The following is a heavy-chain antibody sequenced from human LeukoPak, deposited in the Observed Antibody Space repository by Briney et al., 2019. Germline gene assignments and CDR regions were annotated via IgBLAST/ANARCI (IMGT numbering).Heavy chain of an antibody. CDR2: ISYDGSNK. J-gene: IGHJ4*02. CDR1: GFTFSNYA. CDR3: ARTLEYSSSWYGRYFDC. D-gene: IGHD6-13*01. V-gene: IGHV3-30*04. Sequence: GRSLRLSCAGSGFTFSNYAMHWVRQAPGKGLEWVAVISYDGSNKYYADSVKGRFTISRDNSKNTLYLQMNSLRAEDTAVYYCARTLEYSSSWYGRYFDCWGQGTLVTVSS.